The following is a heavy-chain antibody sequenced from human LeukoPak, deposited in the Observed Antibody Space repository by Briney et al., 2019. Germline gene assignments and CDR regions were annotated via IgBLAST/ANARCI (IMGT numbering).Heavy chain of an antibody. CDR2: TRYDGSNK. J-gene: IGHJ4*02. D-gene: IGHD3-3*01. CDR3: ARDPREERFLEWLTTNYFDY. CDR1: GFTFSSYG. V-gene: IGHV3-30*02. Sequence: PGRSLRLSCAASGFTFSSYGMYWVRQAPGKGLEWVAFTRYDGSNKYYADSVKGRFTISRDNSKNTLYLQMNSLRAEDTAVYYCARDPREERFLEWLTTNYFDYWGQGTLVTVSS.